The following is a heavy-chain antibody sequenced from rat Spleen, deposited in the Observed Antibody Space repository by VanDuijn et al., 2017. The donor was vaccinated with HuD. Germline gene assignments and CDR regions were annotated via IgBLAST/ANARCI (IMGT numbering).Heavy chain of an antibody. CDR2: ISYDGSST. V-gene: IGHV5-20*01. D-gene: IGHD4-3*01. Sequence: EVQLVESDGGLVQPGRSLKLSCVASGFTFSDYYMAWVRQAPTKGLEWVATISYDGSSTYYQDSVKGRFTISRDNAKSSLYLQMDSLRSEDTATYYCTTDPNSGYGYYWYFDFWGPGTMVTVSS. CDR1: GFTFSDYY. CDR3: TTDPNSGYGYYWYFDF. J-gene: IGHJ1*01.